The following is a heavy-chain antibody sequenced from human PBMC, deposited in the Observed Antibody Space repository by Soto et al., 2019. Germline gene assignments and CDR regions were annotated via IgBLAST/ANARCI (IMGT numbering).Heavy chain of an antibody. CDR3: ANSQRIQLWAYYYGMDV. Sequence: GGSLRLSCAASGFTFSSYGMSWVRQAPGKGLEWVAVISYDGSNKYYADSVKGRFTISRDNSKNTLYLQMNSLRAEDTAVYYCANSQRIQLWAYYYGMDVWGQGTTVTVSS. D-gene: IGHD5-18*01. CDR2: ISYDGSNK. CDR1: GFTFSSYG. V-gene: IGHV3-30*18. J-gene: IGHJ6*02.